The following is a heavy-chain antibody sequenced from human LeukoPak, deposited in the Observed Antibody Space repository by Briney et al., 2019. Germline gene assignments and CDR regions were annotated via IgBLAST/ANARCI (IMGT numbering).Heavy chain of an antibody. V-gene: IGHV4-59*01. J-gene: IGHJ5*02. CDR2: IYYSGST. D-gene: IGHD5-24*01. Sequence: KPSETLSLTCTVSGGSISSYHWSWIRQPPGKGLEWIGYIYYSGSTNYTPSLTSRVTISVDTSKNQFSLKLSSVTAADTAVYYCAREEIRSWFDPWGQGTLVTVSS. CDR1: GGSISSYH. CDR3: AREEIRSWFDP.